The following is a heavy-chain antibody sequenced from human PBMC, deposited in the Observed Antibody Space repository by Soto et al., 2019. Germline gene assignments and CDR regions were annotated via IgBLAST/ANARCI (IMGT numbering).Heavy chain of an antibody. CDR1: GFTFSSYA. J-gene: IGHJ6*02. V-gene: IGHV3-30-3*01. CDR3: ARDCSESVRGVNYGMDV. CDR2: ISYDGSNK. D-gene: IGHD3-10*01. Sequence: QVQLVESGGGVVQPGRSLRLSCAASGFTFSSYAMHWVRQAPGKGLEWVAVISYDGSNKYYADSVKGRFTISRDNSKKAPYLEMNSLRAEDTAVYYCARDCSESVRGVNYGMDVWGQGATVTVSS.